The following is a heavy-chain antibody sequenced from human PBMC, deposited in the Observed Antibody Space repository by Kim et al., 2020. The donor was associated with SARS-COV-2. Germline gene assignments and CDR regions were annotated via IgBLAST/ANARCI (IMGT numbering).Heavy chain of an antibody. CDR3: MKDPGDV. J-gene: IGHJ4*02. Sequence: GGSLRLSCSASGFTFSSYAMHWVRQAPGKGLECVSLITDGGTPTYYADSMRGRFTISRDNSKNTVYLQMRSLRSEDTGIYYCMKDPGDVWGQGTLVTVSS. CDR1: GFTFSSYA. V-gene: IGHV3-64D*09. CDR2: ITDGGTPT. D-gene: IGHD3-10*01.